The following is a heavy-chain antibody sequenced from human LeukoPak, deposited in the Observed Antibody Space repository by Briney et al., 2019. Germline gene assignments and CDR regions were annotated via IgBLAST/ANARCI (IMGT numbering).Heavy chain of an antibody. CDR2: IRVIGDST. CDR1: GFTFSNYA. Sequence: GGSLRLSCAASGFTFSNYAVNWVRQAPGKGLEWVSTIRVIGDSTLYADSVKGRFTISRDNSKNTLYLQMNSLRVEDTAVYYCARDRSGDYYFDYWGQGTLVTVSS. CDR3: ARDRSGDYYFDY. J-gene: IGHJ4*02. D-gene: IGHD4-17*01. V-gene: IGHV3-23*01.